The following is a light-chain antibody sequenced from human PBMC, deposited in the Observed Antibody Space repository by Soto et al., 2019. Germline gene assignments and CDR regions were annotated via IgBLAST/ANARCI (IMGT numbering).Light chain of an antibody. Sequence: QSALTQPASVSGSPGQSITLSCTGTSSDVGSYNLVSWYQQHPGKAPKLLIYEGSKRPSGLSNRFSGSKSGNTASLTISGIQAEDEADYYCCSYAGSSTYVFGTGTKVTVL. CDR2: EGS. J-gene: IGLJ1*01. CDR1: SSDVGSYNL. CDR3: CSYAGSSTYV. V-gene: IGLV2-23*01.